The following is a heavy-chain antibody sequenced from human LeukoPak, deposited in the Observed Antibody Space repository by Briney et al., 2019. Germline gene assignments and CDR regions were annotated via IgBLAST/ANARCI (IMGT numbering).Heavy chain of an antibody. J-gene: IGHJ4*02. V-gene: IGHV3-48*03. CDR2: ISRSATTI. CDR1: GFTFSSYE. D-gene: IGHD1-1*01. CDR3: ARPLAGPLDY. Sequence: GGSLRLSCAASGFTFSSYEMNWVRQAPGKGLEWVSSISRSATTIYYADSVKGRFTISRDNAKNSLYLQMNSLRAEDTAVYYCARPLAGPLDYWGQGTLVTVSS.